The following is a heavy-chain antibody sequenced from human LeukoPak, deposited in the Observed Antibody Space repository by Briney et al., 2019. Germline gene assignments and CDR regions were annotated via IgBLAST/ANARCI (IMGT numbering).Heavy chain of an antibody. Sequence: GESLEISCKGSGYSFKNYWIAWVRQMPGKGLEWMGIIYPGDSNTRYNPSFQGQVTISADKSISTAYLQWSSLKASDTAKYYCARQGFVASYGVDVWGQGTTVTVSS. J-gene: IGHJ6*02. CDR1: GYSFKNYW. V-gene: IGHV5-51*01. CDR2: IYPGDSNT. CDR3: ARQGFVASYGVDV.